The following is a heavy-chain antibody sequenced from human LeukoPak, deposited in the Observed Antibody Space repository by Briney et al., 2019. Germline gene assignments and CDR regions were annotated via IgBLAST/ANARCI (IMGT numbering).Heavy chain of an antibody. J-gene: IGHJ3*02. CDR2: IIPIFGTA. Sequence: ASVKVSCKASGGTFSSYAISWVRQAPGQGLEWMGGIIPIFGTANYAQKFQGRVTITADESTSTAYMELSSLRSEDTAVYYCASDYYSGSRDVDAFDIWGQGTMVTVSS. D-gene: IGHD1-26*01. CDR3: ASDYYSGSRDVDAFDI. CDR1: GGTFSSYA. V-gene: IGHV1-69*13.